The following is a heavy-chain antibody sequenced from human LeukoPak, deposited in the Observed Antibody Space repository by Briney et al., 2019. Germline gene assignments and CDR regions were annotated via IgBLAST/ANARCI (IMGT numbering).Heavy chain of an antibody. J-gene: IGHJ5*02. V-gene: IGHV1-24*01. CDR1: GYTLTELS. D-gene: IGHD1-20*01. CDR3: ARVGGITGMRP. CDR2: FDPEDGET. Sequence: ASVKVSCKVSGYTLTELSMHWVRQPPGKGLGGLGGFDPEDGETIYAQKFQGRVTITRDTSASTAYMELSSLRSEDTAVYYCARVGGITGMRPWGQGTLVTVSS.